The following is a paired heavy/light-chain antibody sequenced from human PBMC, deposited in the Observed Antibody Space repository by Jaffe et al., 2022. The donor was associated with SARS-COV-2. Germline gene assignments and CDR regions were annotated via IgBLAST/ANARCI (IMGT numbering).Light chain of an antibody. CDR2: EDT. V-gene: IGLV3-1*01. CDR3: QAWDTTTGV. J-gene: IGLJ2*01. CDR1: KLGDRY. Sequence: SFDLTQPPSVSVSPGQTASISCSGDKLGDRYVSWYQQKSGQSPVMVICEDTKRPSGIPGRFSGSNSGNTATLTITETQAVDEASYYCQAWDTTTGVFGGGTKLTVL.
Heavy chain of an antibody. J-gene: IGHJ4*02. V-gene: IGHV3-11*01. Sequence: QVQLVESGGNLVKPGGSLRLSCAASGLIFSDYYMSWIRQAPGKGLEWIAYTSKSGYTVDYADSVRGRFAISRDNAKSTLYLHMNSLRSEDTAVYYCARQHDVLTGHDFHFDCWGQGTLVTVSS. CDR2: TSKSGYTV. D-gene: IGHD3-9*01. CDR3: ARQHDVLTGHDFHFDC. CDR1: GLIFSDYY.